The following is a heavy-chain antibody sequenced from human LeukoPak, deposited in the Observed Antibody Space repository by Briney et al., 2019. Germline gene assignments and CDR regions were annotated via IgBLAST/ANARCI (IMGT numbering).Heavy chain of an antibody. CDR2: INHSGST. J-gene: IGHJ4*02. CDR1: GGSISSGGYY. CDR3: ARADSSGWYNY. V-gene: IGHV4-39*07. Sequence: SETLSLTCTVSGGSISSGGYYWSWIRQPPGKGLEWIGEINHSGSTNYNPSLKSRVTISVDTSKNQFSLKLSSVTAADTAVYYCARADSSGWYNYWGQGTLVTVSS. D-gene: IGHD6-19*01.